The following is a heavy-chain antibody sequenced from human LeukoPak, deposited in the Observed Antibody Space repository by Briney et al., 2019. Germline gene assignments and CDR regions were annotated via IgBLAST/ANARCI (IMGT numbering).Heavy chain of an antibody. CDR2: ISVYNGNT. CDR1: GYSFTTYG. V-gene: IGHV1-18*01. Sequence: ASVTVSCKASGYSFTTYGINWVRQAPGQGLEWLGWISVYNGNTKYPQKFQGRVTMTTDTSTSTAYMGLRSLRSDDTAVYYCARGSVAVRPGWFDPWGQGTLVIVSS. CDR3: ARGSVAVRPGWFDP. D-gene: IGHD6-6*01. J-gene: IGHJ5*02.